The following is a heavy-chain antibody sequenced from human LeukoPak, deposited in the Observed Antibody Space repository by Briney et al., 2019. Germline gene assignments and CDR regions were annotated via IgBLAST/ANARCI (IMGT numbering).Heavy chain of an antibody. CDR3: ARGLGPIYFDY. CDR2: INHSGST. D-gene: IGHD1-26*01. J-gene: IGHJ4*02. CDR1: GGSFSGYY. V-gene: IGHV4-34*01. Sequence: SETLSLTCAVYGGSFSGYYWSWIRQPPGKGLEWIGEINHSGSTNYNPSLKSRVAVSADMSKSQFSLTLSSVTAADTAVYYCARGLGPIYFDYWGQGTLVTVSS.